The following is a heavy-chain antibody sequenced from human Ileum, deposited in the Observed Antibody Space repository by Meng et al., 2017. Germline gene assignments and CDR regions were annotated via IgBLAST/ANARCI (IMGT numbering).Heavy chain of an antibody. V-gene: IGHV3-33*01. CDR2: IWSHGNNQ. Sequence: GESLKISCAPSGFAFSNYGMHWVRQAPGKGLEWVALIWSHGNNQVYADSVKGRFTISRDNSKNTLFLQMNGLTVEDTAVYYCARDDDRNDNALDMWGQGTTVT. J-gene: IGHJ3*02. CDR3: ARDDDRNDNALDM. CDR1: GFAFSNYG. D-gene: IGHD1-1*01.